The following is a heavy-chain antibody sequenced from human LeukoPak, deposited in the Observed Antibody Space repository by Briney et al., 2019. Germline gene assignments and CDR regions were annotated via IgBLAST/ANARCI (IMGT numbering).Heavy chain of an antibody. CDR3: ARDRPNYHESNGHYYQRDGDH. Sequence: GGSLRLSCAASGFTFNIYAMSWVRLAPGKGLQWVASMCGSAGCTYYADSVKGRFTISRDNSKNTLYLQMNSLRTEDTAIYYCARDRPNYHESNGHYYQRDGDHWGQGTLVTVSS. CDR1: GFTFNIYA. V-gene: IGHV3-23*01. J-gene: IGHJ5*02. CDR2: MCGSAGCT. D-gene: IGHD3-22*01.